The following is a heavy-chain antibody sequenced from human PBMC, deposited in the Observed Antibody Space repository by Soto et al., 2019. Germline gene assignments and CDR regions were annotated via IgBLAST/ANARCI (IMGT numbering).Heavy chain of an antibody. CDR3: AKGTVELGFDP. D-gene: IGHD3-10*01. Sequence: VGSLRLSCAASGFTFSSYAMSWVRQALGRGLGRVSAIGGGGCAPYYADAVKGRCTSARDNSKNTLYLQMHSLSAEDTAVYYCAKGTVELGFDPWGQGTLVTGSS. J-gene: IGHJ5*02. V-gene: IGHV3-23*01. CDR1: GFTFSSYA. CDR2: IGGGGCAP.